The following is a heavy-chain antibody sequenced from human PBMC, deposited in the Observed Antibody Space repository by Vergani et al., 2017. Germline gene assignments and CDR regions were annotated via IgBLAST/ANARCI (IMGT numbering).Heavy chain of an antibody. CDR1: GYIFSNFW. J-gene: IGHJ5*02. D-gene: IGHD3-3*01. CDR3: AKTHDFSSLYSSYNWFDP. V-gene: IGHV5-51*01. Sequence: EVQLVQSGAEVKKPGESLKISCQAFGYIFSNFWIGWVRQRPGGGLECMGIIYAGDSDVRYSPSFQGQVTMSVDKSLSTAYLQWSSLKSSDTSTYYCAKTHDFSSLYSSYNWFDPWGQGTQDAVSS. CDR2: IYAGDSDV.